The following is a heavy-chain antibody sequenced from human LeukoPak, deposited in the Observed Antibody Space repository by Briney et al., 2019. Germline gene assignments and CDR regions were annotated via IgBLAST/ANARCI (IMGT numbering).Heavy chain of an antibody. D-gene: IGHD3-10*01. J-gene: IGHJ6*02. CDR2: ISTYNGNT. CDR3: ARGGVTMVRGVPYYFYYGMDV. CDR1: GYTFTSYG. Sequence: ASVKVSCTASGYTFTSYGISWVRQAPGQGLEWTGWISTYNGNTNYAQNLQGRVTMSTDRSTSTAYMELRSLRSDDTAVYYCARGGVTMVRGVPYYFYYGMDVWGQGTTVTVSS. V-gene: IGHV1-18*01.